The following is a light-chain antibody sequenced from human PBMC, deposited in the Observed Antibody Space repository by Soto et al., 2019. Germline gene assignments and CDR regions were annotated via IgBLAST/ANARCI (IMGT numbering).Light chain of an antibody. CDR3: QQSHNTPGT. J-gene: IGKJ1*01. CDR1: QSISFN. Sequence: DIQMTQSPSSRSSSVVYIVSITCLASQSISFNLNWYQQKPGKAPKLLIFAASSLQSGVPSRFSGSGSGTDFTLTISSLQPEDFASYYCQQSHNTPGTFGQGTKVDIK. V-gene: IGKV1-39*01. CDR2: AAS.